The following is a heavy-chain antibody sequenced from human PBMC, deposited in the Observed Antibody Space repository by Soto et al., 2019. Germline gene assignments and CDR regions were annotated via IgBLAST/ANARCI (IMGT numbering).Heavy chain of an antibody. CDR3: ARSSLLEWLSKAGIYFDY. D-gene: IGHD3-3*01. V-gene: IGHV3-30-3*01. CDR1: GFTFSSYA. Sequence: QVQLVESGGGVVQPGRSLRLSCAASGFTFSSYAMHWVRQAPGKGLEWVAVISYDGSNKYYVDSVKGRFTISRDNSKNTLYLQMNSLRAEDTAVYYCARSSLLEWLSKAGIYFDYWGQGTLVTVSS. CDR2: ISYDGSNK. J-gene: IGHJ4*02.